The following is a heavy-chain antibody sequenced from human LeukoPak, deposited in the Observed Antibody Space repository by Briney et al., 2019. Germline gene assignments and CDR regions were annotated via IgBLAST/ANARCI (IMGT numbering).Heavy chain of an antibody. V-gene: IGHV3-23*01. J-gene: IGHJ4*02. CDR1: GFTFSSYA. CDR3: AKKQSYYYDSSALRGGGYFDY. CDR2: ISGSGGST. Sequence: GGSLRLSCAASGFTFSSYAMSWVRQAPGKGLEWVSAISGSGGSTYYADSVKGRFTISRDNSKNTLYLQMNGLRAGDTAVYYCAKKQSYYYDSSALRGGGYFDYWGQGTLVTVSS. D-gene: IGHD3-22*01.